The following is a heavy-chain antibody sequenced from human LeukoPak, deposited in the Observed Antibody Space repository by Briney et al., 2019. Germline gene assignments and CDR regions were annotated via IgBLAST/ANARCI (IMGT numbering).Heavy chain of an antibody. V-gene: IGHV4-34*01. CDR1: GGSVSGYH. CDR3: ARGGHRRYYYTSGSAFDP. CDR2: INDSGSS. Sequence: SETLSLTCAVYGGSVSGYHWTWIRQPPGKGLEYIGEINDSGSSIYNPSLKNRVTISVDTSKKQISVNLTSVTAADTGVYYCARGGHRRYYYTSGSAFDPWGQGTLVTVSS. J-gene: IGHJ5*02. D-gene: IGHD3-10*01.